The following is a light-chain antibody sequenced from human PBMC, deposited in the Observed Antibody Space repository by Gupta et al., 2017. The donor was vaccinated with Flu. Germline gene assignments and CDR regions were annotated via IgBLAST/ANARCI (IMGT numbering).Light chain of an antibody. CDR1: QSISSY. CDR3: LQSSTTPNT. CDR2: AAS. J-gene: IGKJ2*01. Sequence: DIQMTQSPSSLSASVGDRVTITCRASQSISSYLNWYQQKPGKAPKLLIYAASSLHSGVPSRFSGSGSGTDFTLTISSLQAEDFATYYCLQSSTTPNTFGQGTKLEIK. V-gene: IGKV1-39*01.